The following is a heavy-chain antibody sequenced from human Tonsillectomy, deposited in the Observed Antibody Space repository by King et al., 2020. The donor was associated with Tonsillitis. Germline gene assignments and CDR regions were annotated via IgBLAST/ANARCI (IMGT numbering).Heavy chain of an antibody. CDR2: SYYSGPP. CDR1: GGSITGYY. D-gene: IGHD2-15*01. V-gene: IGHV4-59*01. Sequence: VQLQESGPGLVKPSETRYLTCTVSGGSITGYYWAWIRQPPGKGLEWIGDSYYSGPPNYNPSLKSRVTISSDTSKNQFSLRLTSVTAADTAVYYCARDSGGWTLTNYYMDVWGKGTTVTVSS. J-gene: IGHJ6*03. CDR3: ARDSGGWTLTNYYMDV.